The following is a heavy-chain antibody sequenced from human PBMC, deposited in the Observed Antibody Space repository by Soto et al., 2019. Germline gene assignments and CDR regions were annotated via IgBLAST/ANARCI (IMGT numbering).Heavy chain of an antibody. D-gene: IGHD2-15*01. CDR1: GYTFTSYD. J-gene: IGHJ6*02. Sequence: GASVKVSCKASGYTFTSYDINWVRRATGQGLEWMGWMNPNSGNTGYAQKFQGRVTMTRNTSISTAYMELSSLRSEDTAVYYCARGDLRVGNLRDYYYYGMDVWGQGTTVTVSS. CDR2: MNPNSGNT. V-gene: IGHV1-8*01. CDR3: ARGDLRVGNLRDYYYYGMDV.